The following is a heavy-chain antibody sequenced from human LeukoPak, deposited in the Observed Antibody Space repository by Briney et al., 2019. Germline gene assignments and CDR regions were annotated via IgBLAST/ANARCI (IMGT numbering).Heavy chain of an antibody. CDR1: GGTFSSYA. D-gene: IGHD5-24*01. CDR2: IFPILGIA. J-gene: IGHJ5*02. CDR3: ARARGGYNYEP. V-gene: IGHV1-69*04. Sequence: ASVKVSCKASGGTFSSYAISWVRQAPGQGLEWMGRIFPILGIANYAQKFQGRVTITADKSTSTAYMELSSLRSEDTAVYYCARARGGYNYEPWGQGTLVTVSS.